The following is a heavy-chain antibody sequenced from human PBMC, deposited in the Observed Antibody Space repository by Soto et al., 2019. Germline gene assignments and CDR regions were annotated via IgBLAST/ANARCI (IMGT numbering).Heavy chain of an antibody. Sequence: ASVKVSCKASGYTFTSYDINWVRQATRQGLEWMGWMNPNSGNTGYAQKFQGRVTMTRNTSISTAYMELSSLRSEDTAVYYCARGSSIAARPPVTGAFDIWGQGTMVTVSS. V-gene: IGHV1-8*01. D-gene: IGHD6-6*01. J-gene: IGHJ3*02. CDR1: GYTFTSYD. CDR3: ARGSSIAARPPVTGAFDI. CDR2: MNPNSGNT.